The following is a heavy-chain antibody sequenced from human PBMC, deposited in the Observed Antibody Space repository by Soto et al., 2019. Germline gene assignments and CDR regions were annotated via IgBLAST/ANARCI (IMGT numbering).Heavy chain of an antibody. CDR2: MNPNSGNT. CDR1: GYTFTSYD. CDR3: ARWPDGYYYYGMDV. Sequence: QVQLVQSGAEVKKPGASVKVSCKASGYTFTSYDINWVRQATGQGLEWMGWMNPNSGNTGYAQKFQGRVTIPRNTSISTAYMELSSLRSEDTAVYYCARWPDGYYYYGMDVWGQGTTVTVPS. V-gene: IGHV1-8*01. J-gene: IGHJ6*02.